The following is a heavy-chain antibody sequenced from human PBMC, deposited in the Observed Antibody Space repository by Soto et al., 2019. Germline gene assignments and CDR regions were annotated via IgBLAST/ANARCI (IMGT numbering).Heavy chain of an antibody. CDR1: GFSVTTNY. V-gene: IGHV3-53*02. CDR2: TFTGGST. D-gene: IGHD1-26*01. J-gene: IGHJ6*02. Sequence: EVQLVETGGGLIQPGGSLRLSCLASGFSVTTNYIIWVRQPPGKGLEWVSTTFTGGSTHYADSVKGRFSISRDNSKNTVYLQMNNLPVEDTAVYYCAKKPPSSIQGWAFGMDVWGQGTTVSVSS. CDR3: AKKPPSSIQGWAFGMDV.